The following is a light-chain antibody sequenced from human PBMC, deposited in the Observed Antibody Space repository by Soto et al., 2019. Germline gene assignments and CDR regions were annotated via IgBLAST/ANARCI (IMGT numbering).Light chain of an antibody. V-gene: IGKV1-27*01. CDR3: QQRSNWPPT. CDR1: QGISRF. J-gene: IGKJ4*01. Sequence: DIQMTQSPSSLSASVGDRVTITCRASQGISRFLAWYQQKPGKVPKLLIYAASILQSGVPPRFSGSGFGTDFTLTISSLQPEDVATYYCQQRSNWPPTFGGGTKVEIK. CDR2: AAS.